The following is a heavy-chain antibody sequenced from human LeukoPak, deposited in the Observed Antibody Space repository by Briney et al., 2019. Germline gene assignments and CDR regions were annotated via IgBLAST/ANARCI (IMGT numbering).Heavy chain of an antibody. V-gene: IGHV4-59*08. CDR3: ASIYGWGIYPDY. CDR1: GGSISSYY. Sequence: SETLSLTCSVSGGSISSYYWSWIRQPPGKGLEWIGYIYYSGSTNYNPSLKSRVTISVDTSKNQFSLKLSSVTAADTAVYYCASIYGWGIYPDYGGQEPLVTVSS. CDR2: IYYSGST. J-gene: IGHJ4*02. D-gene: IGHD3-10*01.